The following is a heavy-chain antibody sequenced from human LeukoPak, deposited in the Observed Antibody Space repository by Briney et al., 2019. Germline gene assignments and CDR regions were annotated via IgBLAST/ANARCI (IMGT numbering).Heavy chain of an antibody. CDR2: ISYDGSDK. CDR3: AKTYYDSSGYYYDDPLDY. D-gene: IGHD3-22*01. J-gene: IGHJ4*02. Sequence: GGSLRLSCAASGFTFSNYVMHWVRQAPGKGLEWVALISYDGSDKYYADSVKGRFTISGDNSKNTLYLQMNSLRAEDRAVYYCAKTYYDSSGYYYDDPLDYWGQGTLVTVSS. CDR1: GFTFSNYV. V-gene: IGHV3-30*18.